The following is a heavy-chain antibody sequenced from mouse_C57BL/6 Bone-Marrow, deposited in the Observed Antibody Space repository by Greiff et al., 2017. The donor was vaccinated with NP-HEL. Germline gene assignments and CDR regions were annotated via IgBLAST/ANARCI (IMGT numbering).Heavy chain of an antibody. J-gene: IGHJ3*01. CDR2: FYPGSGSI. Sequence: VQRVESGAELVKPGASVKLSCKASGYTFTEYTIHWVKQRSGQGLEWIGWFYPGSGSIKYNEKFKDKATLTADKSSSTVYMELSRLTSEDSAVYVCARHEDDGYYVSIPFAYWGQGTLVTVSA. V-gene: IGHV1-62-2*01. CDR3: ARHEDDGYYVSIPFAY. CDR1: GYTFTEYT. D-gene: IGHD2-3*01.